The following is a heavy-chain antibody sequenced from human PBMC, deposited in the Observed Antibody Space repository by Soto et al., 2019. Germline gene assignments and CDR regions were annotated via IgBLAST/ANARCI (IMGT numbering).Heavy chain of an antibody. Sequence: ASVKVSCKASGYTFTRYYMHWVRQAPGQGLEWMGLIDPSGGRTTYAQKFQGRVSVTRDTSTSTVYMDLSSLRSEDTAVYFCASYCSDGTCHRIDAFDIWGQGTMVTVSS. CDR3: ASYCSDGTCHRIDAFDI. CDR1: GYTFTRYY. D-gene: IGHD2-15*01. CDR2: IDPSGGRT. J-gene: IGHJ3*02. V-gene: IGHV1-46*01.